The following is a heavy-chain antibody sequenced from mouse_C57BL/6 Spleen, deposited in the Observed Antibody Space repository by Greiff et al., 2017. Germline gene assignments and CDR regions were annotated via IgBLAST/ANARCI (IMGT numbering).Heavy chain of an antibody. Sequence: DVKLQESGGGLVKPGGSLKLSCAASGFTFSSYAMSWVRQTPEKRLEWVATISDGGSYTYYPDNVKGRFTISRDNAKNNLYLQMSHLKSEDTAMYYCARDYSNWYFDVWGTGTTVTVSS. D-gene: IGHD2-1*01. CDR3: ARDYSNWYFDV. CDR2: ISDGGSYT. CDR1: GFTFSSYA. V-gene: IGHV5-4*01. J-gene: IGHJ1*03.